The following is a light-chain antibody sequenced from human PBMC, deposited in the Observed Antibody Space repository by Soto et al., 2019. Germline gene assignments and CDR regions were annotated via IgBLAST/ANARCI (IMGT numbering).Light chain of an antibody. J-gene: IGLJ3*02. CDR2: LEGSGSY. CDR3: ETWDSNTHTV. CDR1: SGHSSYI. Sequence: QSVLTQSSSASASLGSSVKLTCTLSSGHSSYIIAWHQQQPGKAPRYLMKLEGSGSYNKGSGVPDRFSGFSSGADRYLTISNLQFEDEADYYCETWDSNTHTVFGGGTKLTVL. V-gene: IGLV4-60*02.